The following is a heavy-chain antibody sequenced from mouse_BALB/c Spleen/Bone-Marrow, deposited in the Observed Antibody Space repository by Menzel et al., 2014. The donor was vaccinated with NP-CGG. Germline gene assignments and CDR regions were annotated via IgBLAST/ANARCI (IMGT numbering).Heavy chain of an antibody. CDR3: ARTYRPFALDY. Sequence: EVQGVESGGGLVKPGGSLKLSCAASGFTLSDYYMYWVRQTPEKRLEWVATISDGGSYTDYPGSVKGRFTVSRDNAKNNLYLQMSSLKSEDTAMYFCARTYRPFALDYWGQGTSVTVSS. J-gene: IGHJ4*01. CDR1: GFTLSDYY. D-gene: IGHD2-14*01. V-gene: IGHV5-4*02. CDR2: ISDGGSYT.